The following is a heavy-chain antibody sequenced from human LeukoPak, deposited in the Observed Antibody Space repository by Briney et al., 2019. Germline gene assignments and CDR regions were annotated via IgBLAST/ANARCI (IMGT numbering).Heavy chain of an antibody. Sequence: SETLSLTCAVYGGSFSGYYWSWIRQPPGKGLEWIGEINHSGSTNYNPSLKSRVTISVDTSKNQFSLKLSSVTAADTAVYYCARNLWFGELSFDPWGQGTLVTVSS. CDR2: INHSGST. V-gene: IGHV4-34*01. D-gene: IGHD3-10*01. J-gene: IGHJ5*02. CDR3: ARNLWFGELSFDP. CDR1: GGSFSGYY.